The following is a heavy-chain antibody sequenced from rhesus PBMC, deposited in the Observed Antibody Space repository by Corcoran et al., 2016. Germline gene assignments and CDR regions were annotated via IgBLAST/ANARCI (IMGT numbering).Heavy chain of an antibody. J-gene: IGHJ4*01. V-gene: IGHV4-160*01. D-gene: IGHD1-20*01. CDR2: IYGSSGST. Sequence: QVQLQESGPGLVKPSETLSLTCAVSGYSISRNYWSWIRQPPGKGLEGIGYIYGSSGSTDYNPSPKSRVTIATDTSKNQFSLYLTSVTAAYTAVYDCVRGGGWNNVFNFDYWGQGVLVTVSS. CDR1: GYSISRNY. CDR3: VRGGGWNNVFNFDY.